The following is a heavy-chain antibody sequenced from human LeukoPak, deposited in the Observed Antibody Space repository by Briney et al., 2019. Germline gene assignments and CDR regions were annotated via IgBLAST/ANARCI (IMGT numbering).Heavy chain of an antibody. CDR3: ARKGVIYYDSSGYPYYFDY. Sequence: PGGSLRLSCAAPGITFSNYNMNWVRQAPGKGLEWISSITSSSSYTFYADSVKGRFTISRDNAKNSLYLQMNSLRAEDTAVYYCARKGVIYYDSSGYPYYFDYWGQGTLVTVSS. CDR1: GITFSNYN. D-gene: IGHD3-22*01. J-gene: IGHJ4*02. V-gene: IGHV3-21*01. CDR2: ITSSSSYT.